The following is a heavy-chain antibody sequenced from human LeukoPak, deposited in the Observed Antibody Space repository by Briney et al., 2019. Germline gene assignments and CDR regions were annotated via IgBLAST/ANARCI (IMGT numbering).Heavy chain of an antibody. V-gene: IGHV1-46*01. Sequence: ASVKVSCKASGYTFTSYYMHWVRQAPGQGLEWMGIINPSGGSTSYAQKFQGRVTMTRDTSTSTVYMELSSLRSEDTAVYYCARDAHYYDSSGSLGAFDIWAKGQWSPSLQ. CDR2: INPSGGST. CDR3: ARDAHYYDSSGSLGAFDI. CDR1: GYTFTSYY. J-gene: IGHJ3*02. D-gene: IGHD3-22*01.